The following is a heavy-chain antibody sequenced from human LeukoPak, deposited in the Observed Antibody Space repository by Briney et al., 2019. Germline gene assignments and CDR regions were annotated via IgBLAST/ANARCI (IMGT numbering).Heavy chain of an antibody. CDR1: GFIFSSYS. V-gene: IGHV3-48*04. CDR2: ISSSSTTI. Sequence: GGSLRLSCAASGFIFSSYSMNWVRQAPGKGLEWLSYISSSSTTIYYADSVKGRFTISRDNAKNSPYLQMNSLKAEDTAVYYCARNRFPITGTTNNYYYMDVWGKGTTVTVSS. D-gene: IGHD1-7*01. CDR3: ARNRFPITGTTNNYYYMDV. J-gene: IGHJ6*03.